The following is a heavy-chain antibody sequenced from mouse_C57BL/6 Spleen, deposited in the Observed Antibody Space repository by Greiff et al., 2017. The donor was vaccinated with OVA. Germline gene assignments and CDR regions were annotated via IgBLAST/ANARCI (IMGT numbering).Heavy chain of an antibody. CDR2: IDPSDSYT. D-gene: IGHD2-5*01. J-gene: IGHJ2*01. Sequence: QVQLQQPGAELVMPGASVKLSCKASGYTFTSYWMHWVKQRPGHGLEWIGEIDPSDSYTNYNQKFKGKSTLTVDKSSSTAYMQLSSLTSEDSAVYYCARRGYSNSYFDYWGQGTTLTVSS. CDR1: GYTFTSYW. V-gene: IGHV1-69*01. CDR3: ARRGYSNSYFDY.